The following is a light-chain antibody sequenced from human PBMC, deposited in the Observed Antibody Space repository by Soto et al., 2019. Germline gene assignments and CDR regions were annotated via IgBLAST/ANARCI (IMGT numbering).Light chain of an antibody. CDR3: QHYNNWPPCM. V-gene: IGKV3D-15*01. Sequence: EIVMTQSPATLSVSPGERATLSCRASQSVSSNLAWYQQKPGQAPRLLIYGASIRPIGIPARFSGIESGTECTLTISSRQSKYFPFYYFQHYNNWPPCMLGHWTKVEIK. CDR2: GAS. CDR1: QSVSSN. J-gene: IGKJ1*01.